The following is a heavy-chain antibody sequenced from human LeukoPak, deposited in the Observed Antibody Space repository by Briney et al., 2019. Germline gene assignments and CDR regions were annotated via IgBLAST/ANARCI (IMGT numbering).Heavy chain of an antibody. J-gene: IGHJ4*02. CDR1: GGSISSYY. CDR3: ARSKKDTVILTPFDY. Sequence: SETLSLTCTVSGGSISSYYWGWIRQPPGKGLEWIGSIYYSGTTYYNPSLKSRVTISVDTSKNQFSLKLSSVTAADTAVYYCARSKKDTVILTPFDYWGQGTLVTVSS. D-gene: IGHD5-18*01. V-gene: IGHV4-39*07. CDR2: IYYSGTT.